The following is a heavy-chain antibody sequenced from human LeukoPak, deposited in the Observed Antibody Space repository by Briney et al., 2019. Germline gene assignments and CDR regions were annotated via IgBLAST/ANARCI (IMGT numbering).Heavy chain of an antibody. V-gene: IGHV4-30-4*08. Sequence: SETLSLTCTVSGGSISSGDYYWSWIRQPPGKGLEGIGYIYYSGSTYYNPSLKSRVTISVDTSKNQCSLKLSSVTAANTAVYYCARFDYGDYWFDPWGQGTLVTVSS. CDR1: GGSISSGDYY. CDR3: ARFDYGDYWFDP. CDR2: IYYSGST. D-gene: IGHD4-17*01. J-gene: IGHJ5*02.